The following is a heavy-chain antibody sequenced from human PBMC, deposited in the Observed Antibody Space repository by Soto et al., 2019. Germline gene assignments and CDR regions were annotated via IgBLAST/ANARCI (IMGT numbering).Heavy chain of an antibody. Sequence: QVPLVESGGGLVKPGGSLRLSCAASGLTFSDCYMNWIRQAPGKGLEWVSYISSSGSSINYAGSVKGRFTISRDNAKNSLYLQMNSLRAEDTAMYYGARVRFGERGYAMDVWGQGTTVTVSS. J-gene: IGHJ6*02. D-gene: IGHD3-10*01. V-gene: IGHV3-11*01. CDR1: GLTFSDCY. CDR3: ARVRFGERGYAMDV. CDR2: ISSSGSSI.